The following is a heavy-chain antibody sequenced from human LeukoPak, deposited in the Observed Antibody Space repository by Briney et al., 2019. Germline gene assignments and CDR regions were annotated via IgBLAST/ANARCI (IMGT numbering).Heavy chain of an antibody. V-gene: IGHV3-23*01. J-gene: IGHJ4*02. CDR1: GFTLSTYA. D-gene: IGHD3-9*01. Sequence: GGALSLSCAASGFTLSTYAMSWVRQAPGKGLERVSGLSGDGTKMYYAESVRGRFTISRDISKNTLSLQMSSLRAEDTAIYYCARLAANHFDYWGQGTLVTVSS. CDR2: LSGDGTKM. CDR3: ARLAANHFDY.